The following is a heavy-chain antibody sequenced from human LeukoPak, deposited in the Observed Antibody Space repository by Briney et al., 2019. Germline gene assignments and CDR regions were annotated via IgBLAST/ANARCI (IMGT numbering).Heavy chain of an antibody. CDR2: ISYDGSNK. D-gene: IGHD4-17*01. Sequence: GGSLRLSCAASGFTFSSYGMHWVRQAPGKGLEWVAVISYDGSNKYYADSVKGRFTTSRDNSKNTLYLQMNSLRAEDTAVYYCLYGDYDFDYWGQGTLVTVSS. J-gene: IGHJ4*02. V-gene: IGHV3-30*03. CDR3: LYGDYDFDY. CDR1: GFTFSSYG.